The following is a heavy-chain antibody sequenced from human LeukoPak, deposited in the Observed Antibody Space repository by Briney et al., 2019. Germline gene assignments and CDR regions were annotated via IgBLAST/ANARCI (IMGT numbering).Heavy chain of an antibody. CDR2: IYYSGST. V-gene: IGHV4-59*08. J-gene: IGHJ6*02. D-gene: IGHD5-12*01. CDR3: ARLGGYENYYYYGMDV. Sequence: SETLSLTCTVSGGSISSHYWSWIRQPPGKGLEWIGYIYYSGSTNYNPSLKSRVTISVDTSKNQFSLKLSSVTAADTAVYYCARLGGYENYYYYGMDVWGQGTTVTVSS. CDR1: GGSISSHY.